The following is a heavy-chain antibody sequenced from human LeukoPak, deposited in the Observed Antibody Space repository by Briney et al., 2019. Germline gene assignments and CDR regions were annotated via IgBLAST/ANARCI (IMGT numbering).Heavy chain of an antibody. D-gene: IGHD3-22*01. CDR3: ARADYHDSSVYPPAY. Sequence: GVSVTVPCKAFGYTLTNYYMHWVRQAPGQGLEWMGIINTSGGNTHNAQKFYRKVTMTREKSTSTVYMELSSLTSEDTAMYYCARADYHDSSVYPPAYWGE. J-gene: IGHJ4*02. V-gene: IGHV1-46*01. CDR2: INTSGGNT. CDR1: GYTLTNYY.